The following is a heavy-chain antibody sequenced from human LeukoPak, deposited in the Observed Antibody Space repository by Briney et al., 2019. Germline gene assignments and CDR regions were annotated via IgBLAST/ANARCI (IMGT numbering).Heavy chain of an antibody. Sequence: KPSETLSLTCTVSGGPISSSSYYWGWIRQPPGKGLEWIGSIYYSGSTYYNPSLKSRVTISVDTSKNQFSLKLSSVTAADTAVYYCARLPLGSSSYFGYWGQGTLVTVSS. CDR2: IYYSGST. CDR1: GGPISSSSYY. D-gene: IGHD6-6*01. J-gene: IGHJ4*02. CDR3: ARLPLGSSSYFGY. V-gene: IGHV4-39*01.